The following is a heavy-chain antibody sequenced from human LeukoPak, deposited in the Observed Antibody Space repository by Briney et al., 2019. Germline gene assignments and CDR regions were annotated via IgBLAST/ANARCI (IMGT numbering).Heavy chain of an antibody. V-gene: IGHV3-7*01. D-gene: IGHD3-22*01. J-gene: IGHJ4*02. CDR2: IKQDGSEK. Sequence: GGSLRLSCAASGFIFSSYWMSWVRQAPGKGLEWVANIKQDGSEKYYVDSVKGRFTISRDNSKNTLYLQMNSLRAEDTAVYYCAKDGPHYYDSSGYYFDYWGQGTLVTVSS. CDR1: GFIFSSYW. CDR3: AKDGPHYYDSSGYYFDY.